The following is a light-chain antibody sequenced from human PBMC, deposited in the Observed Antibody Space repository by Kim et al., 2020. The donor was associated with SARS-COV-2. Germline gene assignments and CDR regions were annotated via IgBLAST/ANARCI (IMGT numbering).Light chain of an antibody. V-gene: IGLV2-11*01. CDR2: DVS. CDR3: CSYAGSSNWV. J-gene: IGLJ3*02. Sequence: GQSHTSSCTGTSSDVGGYNYVSWYQQHPGKAPKLMIYDVSKRPPGVPDRLAGCKSGNAASLTISGLQAEDEADYYCCSYAGSSNWVFGGGTQLTVL. CDR1: SSDVGGYNY.